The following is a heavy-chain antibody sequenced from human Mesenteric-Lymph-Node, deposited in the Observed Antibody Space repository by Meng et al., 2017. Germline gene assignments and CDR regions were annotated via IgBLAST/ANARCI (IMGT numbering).Heavy chain of an antibody. CDR2: IYASGST. J-gene: IGHJ4*02. CDR3: SREEVY. Sequence: QVQLQESGPGLVKPSKTLSLTCTVSGASTSRGGYYWSWIRQPPGKGLEWIGNIYASGSTYYNPSLQSRVTISVDTSKNQFSLNLYSVTAADTAVYYCSREEVYWGQGTLVTVSS. CDR1: GASTSRGGYY. V-gene: IGHV4-30-4*01.